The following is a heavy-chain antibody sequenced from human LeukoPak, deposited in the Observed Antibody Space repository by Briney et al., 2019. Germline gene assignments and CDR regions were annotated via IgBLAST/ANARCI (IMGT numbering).Heavy chain of an antibody. CDR2: IIPIFGTA. CDR3: ARGSSTGWYVTRFDY. V-gene: IGHV1-69*13. J-gene: IGHJ4*02. Sequence: ASVKVSYKASGGTFSSYGISWVRQAPGQGLEWMGGIIPIFGTANYAQRFQGRVTITADESTSTVYMELSSLRSEDTAVYYCARGSSTGWYVTRFDYWGQGTLVTVSS. CDR1: GGTFSSYG. D-gene: IGHD6-19*01.